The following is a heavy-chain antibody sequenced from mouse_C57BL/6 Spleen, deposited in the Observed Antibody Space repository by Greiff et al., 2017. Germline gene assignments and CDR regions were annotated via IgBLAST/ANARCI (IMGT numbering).Heavy chain of an antibody. Sequence: EVKLMESGPGLVKPSQSLSLTCSVTGYSITSGYYWNWIRQFPGNKLEWMGYISYDGSNNYNPSLKNRISITRDTSKNQFFLKLNSVTTEDTATYYCARFYYDYDGNFDYWGQGTTLTVSS. CDR2: ISYDGSN. V-gene: IGHV3-6*01. D-gene: IGHD2-4*01. CDR3: ARFYYDYDGNFDY. CDR1: GYSITSGYY. J-gene: IGHJ2*01.